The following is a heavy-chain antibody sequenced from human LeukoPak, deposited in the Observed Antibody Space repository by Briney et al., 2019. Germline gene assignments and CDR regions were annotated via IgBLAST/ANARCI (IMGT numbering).Heavy chain of an antibody. CDR3: AKGLGGAAADDAFDI. CDR1: GFTFSSHY. D-gene: IGHD6-13*01. V-gene: IGHV1-46*01. Sequence: ASVKVSCKASGFTFSSHYMYWVRQAPGQGLEWMGMINPSFGSTSSAQKFQGRVTMTRDTSTSTVYMELSSLRSEDTAVYYCAKGLGGAAADDAFDIWGQGTMVTVSS. CDR2: INPSFGST. J-gene: IGHJ3*02.